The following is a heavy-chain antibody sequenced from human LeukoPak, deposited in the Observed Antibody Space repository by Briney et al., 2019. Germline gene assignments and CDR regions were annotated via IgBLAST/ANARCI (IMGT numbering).Heavy chain of an antibody. V-gene: IGHV3-74*01. CDR1: GFTFSSYW. Sequence: GGSLRLSCAASGFTFSSYWMHWVRQAPGKGLVWVSRINSDGSSTSYADSVKGRFTISRDSAKNTLYLQMNSLRAEDTAVYYCARFYGDFNYYYYYYMDVWGKGTTVTISS. CDR2: INSDGSST. J-gene: IGHJ6*03. CDR3: ARFYGDFNYYYYYYMDV. D-gene: IGHD4-17*01.